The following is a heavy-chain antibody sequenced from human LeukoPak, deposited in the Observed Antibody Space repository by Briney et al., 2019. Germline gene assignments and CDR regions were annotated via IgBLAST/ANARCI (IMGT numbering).Heavy chain of an antibody. D-gene: IGHD2-21*02. CDR2: IAGSSGYI. CDR3: ARDRGAYCGGDCYLGFDY. Sequence: PGGSLRLSCAAFGFTFSSYTMNWVRQDPGKGLEWVSSIAGSSGYISYADSVKGRFTISRDNAKKSLYLQMTSLTAEDTAVYYCARDRGAYCGGDCYLGFDYWGRGTLVTVSS. J-gene: IGHJ4*01. V-gene: IGHV3-21*01. CDR1: GFTFSSYT.